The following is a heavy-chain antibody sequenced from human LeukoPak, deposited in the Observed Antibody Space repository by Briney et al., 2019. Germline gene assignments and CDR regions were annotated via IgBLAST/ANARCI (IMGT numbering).Heavy chain of an antibody. Sequence: GGSLRLSCAASGFTLSNNGIHWVRQAPGKGLEWVAFIRSDGSNKYYADSVKGRFTLSRDNSKSTLDLQMNSLRAEDTAVYYCANQAHYYYMDVWGKGTTVTVSS. J-gene: IGHJ6*03. CDR1: GFTLSNNG. CDR2: IRSDGSNK. CDR3: ANQAHYYYMDV. V-gene: IGHV3-30*02.